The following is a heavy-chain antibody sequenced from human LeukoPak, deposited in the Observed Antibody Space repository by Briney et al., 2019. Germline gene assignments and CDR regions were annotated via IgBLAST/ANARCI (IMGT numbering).Heavy chain of an antibody. J-gene: IGHJ4*02. D-gene: IGHD3-16*01. CDR2: IYSGGST. CDR3: ARTDYSHFDY. V-gene: IGHV3-66*02. Sequence: GGSLRLSCAASGVTVSSNYMNWVRQAPGKGLERVSIIYSGGSTYYADSVKGRFTISRDNSKNTLYLQMNSLRVEDTAVYYCARTDYSHFDYWGQGTLVTVSS. CDR1: GVTVSSNY.